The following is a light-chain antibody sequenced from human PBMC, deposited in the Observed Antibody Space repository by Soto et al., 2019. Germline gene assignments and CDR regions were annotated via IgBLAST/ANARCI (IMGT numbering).Light chain of an antibody. CDR1: SSDVGSYNL. CDR2: EGI. Sequence: QSALTQPASVSGSPGQSITISCTGTSSDVGSYNLVSWYQQHPGKAPKLIIYEGIKRPSGVSNRFSASKSDNTASLTISGLQAEDESDYYCCSYVGGTTSYVVFGRGTKLTVL. V-gene: IGLV2-23*01. CDR3: CSYVGGTTSYVV. J-gene: IGLJ2*01.